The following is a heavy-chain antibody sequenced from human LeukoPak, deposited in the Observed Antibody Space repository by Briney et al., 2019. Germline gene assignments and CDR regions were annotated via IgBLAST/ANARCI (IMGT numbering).Heavy chain of an antibody. Sequence: PGGSLRLSCAASGFTFSSYAMSWVRQAPGKGLEWVSAISGSGGSTYYADSVKGRFTISRDNSKNTLYLQMNSLRAEDTAVYYCAKGLASLRQQLAFDYWGQGTLVTVSS. J-gene: IGHJ4*02. CDR2: ISGSGGST. V-gene: IGHV3-23*01. D-gene: IGHD6-13*01. CDR1: GFTFSSYA. CDR3: AKGLASLRQQLAFDY.